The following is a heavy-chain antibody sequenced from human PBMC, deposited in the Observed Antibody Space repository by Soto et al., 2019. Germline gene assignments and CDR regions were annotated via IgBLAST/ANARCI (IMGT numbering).Heavy chain of an antibody. CDR1: GYTFTYYH. Sequence: ASVKVSCKASGYTFTYYHVHWVRQAPGQGLEWMGIINPNGGDTTYAQKFQGRVTMTRDTSTSTVYLEVSSLRYEDTALYSCARVPYSYGLLFYLDYWGQGTLVTVSS. V-gene: IGHV1-46*01. D-gene: IGHD5-18*01. CDR3: ARVPYSYGLLFYLDY. J-gene: IGHJ4*02. CDR2: INPNGGDT.